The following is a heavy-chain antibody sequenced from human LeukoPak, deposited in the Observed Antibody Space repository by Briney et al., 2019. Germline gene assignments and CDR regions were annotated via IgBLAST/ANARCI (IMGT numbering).Heavy chain of an antibody. CDR3: ARRDYDILSGRIGVGYHYGMDV. V-gene: IGHV5-51*01. Sequence: GESLKISCKGSGYSFTQFWIGWVRQMPGKGLGWVGMIYPGDSDTRYSPSFQGQVIISADKSNRTAYLQWSSLKASDTATYYCARRDYDILSGRIGVGYHYGMDVWGQGTTVTVSS. D-gene: IGHD3-9*01. CDR1: GYSFTQFW. J-gene: IGHJ6*02. CDR2: IYPGDSDT.